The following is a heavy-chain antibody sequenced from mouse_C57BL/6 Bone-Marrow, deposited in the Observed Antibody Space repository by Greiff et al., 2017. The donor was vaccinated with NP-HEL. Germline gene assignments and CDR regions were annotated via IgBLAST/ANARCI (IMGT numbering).Heavy chain of an antibody. CDR3: ARRVIYYGNSRYAMDY. CDR2: ILPGSGST. CDR1: GYAFTNYL. J-gene: IGHJ4*01. D-gene: IGHD2-1*01. Sequence: VQLQQSGAELVRPGTSVKVSCKASGYAFTNYLIEWVKQRPGHGLEWIGEILPGSGSTNYHEKFKGKATFTADTTSNTAYMQLSSLTTYDSAIYYCARRVIYYGNSRYAMDYWGQGTSVTVSS. V-gene: IGHV1-9*01.